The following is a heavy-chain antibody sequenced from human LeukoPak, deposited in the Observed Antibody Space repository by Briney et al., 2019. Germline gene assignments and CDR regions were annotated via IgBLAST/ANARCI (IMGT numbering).Heavy chain of an antibody. J-gene: IGHJ4*02. CDR3: ASTTVTTTGYFDY. CDR1: GFTFSSYS. V-gene: IGHV3-48*01. CDR2: ISSSSSTI. Sequence: GSLRLSCAASGFTFSSYSMNWARQAPGKGLEWVSYISSSSSTIYYADSVKGRFTISRDNAKNSLYLQMNSLRAEDTAVYYCASTTVTTTGYFDYWGQGTLVTVSS. D-gene: IGHD4-17*01.